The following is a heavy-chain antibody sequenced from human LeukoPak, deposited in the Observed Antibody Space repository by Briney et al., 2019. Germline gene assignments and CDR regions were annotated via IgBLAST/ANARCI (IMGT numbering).Heavy chain of an antibody. CDR3: ARAGGWLLPLDY. J-gene: IGHJ4*02. CDR2: IYYSGST. Sequence: SETLSLTCTVSGGSISSYYWSWIRQPPGKGLEWIGYIYYSGSTNYNPSLKSRVTISVDTSKNQFSLKLSSVTAADTAVYYCARAGGWLLPLDYWGQGTLVTVSS. CDR1: GGSISSYY. D-gene: IGHD3-22*01. V-gene: IGHV4-59*08.